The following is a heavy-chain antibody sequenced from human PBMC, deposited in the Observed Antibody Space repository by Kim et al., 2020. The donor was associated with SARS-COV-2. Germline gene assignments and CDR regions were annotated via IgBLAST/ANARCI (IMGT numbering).Heavy chain of an antibody. J-gene: IGHJ4*02. V-gene: IGHV3-7*03. CDR3: RKDFDN. Sequence: GGSLRLSCAGSGFTFSNHWMNWVRQAPGKGLEWVANINQEGIDKYYVGAVKGRFTLARDNTKSSLYLQMNSLRADDTAVYYCRKDFDNWGRGTLVTVSS. CDR1: GFTFSNHW. CDR2: INQEGIDK.